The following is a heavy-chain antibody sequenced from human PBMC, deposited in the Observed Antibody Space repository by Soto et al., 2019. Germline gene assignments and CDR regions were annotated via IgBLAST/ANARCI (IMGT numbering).Heavy chain of an antibody. CDR1: GYTFTGYY. V-gene: IGHV1-2*04. CDR3: ARGQLGSRGNWFDP. CDR2: INANSGGT. J-gene: IGHJ5*02. D-gene: IGHD2-2*01. Sequence: QVQLVQSGAEVKKPGASVKVSCKASGYTFTGYYMHWVRQAPGQGLEWMGWINANSGGTNYAQKFQGWVSMTRDTSISTASMELSRLRSDDTAVYYCARGQLGSRGNWFDPWGPGTLVTFSS.